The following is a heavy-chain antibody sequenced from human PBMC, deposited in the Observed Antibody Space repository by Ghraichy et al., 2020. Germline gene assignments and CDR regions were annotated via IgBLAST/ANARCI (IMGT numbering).Heavy chain of an antibody. CDR3: ARSGLAWPYFDY. CDR2: IWYDGSNK. J-gene: IGHJ4*02. CDR1: GFTFSSYG. D-gene: IGHD5-12*01. V-gene: IGHV3-33*01. Sequence: GESLRLSCAASGFTFSSYGMHWVRQAPGKGLEWVAVIWYDGSNKYYADSVKGRFTISRDNSKNTLYLQMNSLRAEDTAVYYCARSGLAWPYFDYWGQGTLVTVSS.